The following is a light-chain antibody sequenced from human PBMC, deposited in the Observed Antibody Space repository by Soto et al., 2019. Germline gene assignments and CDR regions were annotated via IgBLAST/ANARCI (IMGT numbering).Light chain of an antibody. CDR2: AAS. J-gene: IGKJ4*01. V-gene: IGKV1-8*01. CDR1: QGISSY. CDR3: QQYYSYPLT. Sequence: AIRMTQSPSSFSASTGDRVTLTCRASQGISSYLAWYQQKPGKAPNLLIYAASTLQSGVPSRFSGSGSGTDFTLPISCLQSEDFATYYCQQYYSYPLTFGGGTKVEIK.